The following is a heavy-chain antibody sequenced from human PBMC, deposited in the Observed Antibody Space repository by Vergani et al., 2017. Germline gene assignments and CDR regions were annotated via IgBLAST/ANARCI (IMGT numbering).Heavy chain of an antibody. CDR1: GITFWKFG. CDR3: AIGGPIATSYFYAMDV. D-gene: IGHD2-15*01. V-gene: IGHV3-9*01. J-gene: IGHJ6*02. CDR2: ISWNSGAV. Sequence: EVDLVESGGGLAQPGGSLRLSCEASGITFWKFGMHWVRQGPGKGLEWVSGISWNSGAVDYADSVRGRFTISRDNAKNSLFLEMNSLRFEDTAVYYCAIGGPIATSYFYAMDVWAQGTTVTVSS.